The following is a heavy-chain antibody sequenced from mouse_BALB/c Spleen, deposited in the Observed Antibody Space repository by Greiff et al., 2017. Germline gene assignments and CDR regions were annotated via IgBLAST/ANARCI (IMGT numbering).Heavy chain of an antibody. CDR1: GYSFTSYW. V-gene: IGHV1S127*01. CDR2: IDPSDSET. Sequence: QVQLQQSGPQLVRPGASVKISCKASGYSFTSYWMHWVKQRPGKGLEWIGMIDPSDSETRLNQKFKDKATLTVDKSSSTAYMQLRSPTSEDSAVYSCARHYGSSYWYFDVWGAGTTVTVSS. J-gene: IGHJ1*01. CDR3: ARHYGSSYWYFDV. D-gene: IGHD1-1*01.